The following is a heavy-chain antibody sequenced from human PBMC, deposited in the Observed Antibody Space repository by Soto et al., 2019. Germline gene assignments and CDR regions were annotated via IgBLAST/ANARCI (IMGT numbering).Heavy chain of an antibody. J-gene: IGHJ4*02. D-gene: IGHD6-13*01. CDR1: GFTFTSSV. V-gene: IGHV1-58*02. Sequence: QMQLVQSGPEVKKPGTSVKVSCKAPGFTFTSSVMQWVRQARGQRLEWIGWIVVGSCNINYAQKVQERVTITRDMSTSTVYMELGSLRSEDTAMYYCAAEAAAAGQFDYWGQGTLVTVSS. CDR2: IVVGSCNI. CDR3: AAEAAAAGQFDY.